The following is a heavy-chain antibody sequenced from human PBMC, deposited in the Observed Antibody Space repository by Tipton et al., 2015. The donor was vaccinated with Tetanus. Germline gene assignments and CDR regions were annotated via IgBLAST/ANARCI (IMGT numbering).Heavy chain of an antibody. V-gene: IGHV3-33*01. CDR1: GFIFSSYG. CDR2: SWYDGADQ. CDR3: TTSGIVGSGYRVDY. D-gene: IGHD1-26*01. J-gene: IGHJ4*02. Sequence: AASGFIFSSYGIHWVRQAPGKGLEWVAVSWYDGADQYYADSVKGRFTLSRDNSKNTLFLQMNSLKTGDTAVYYCTTSGIVGSGYRVDYWGRGTLVVVSS.